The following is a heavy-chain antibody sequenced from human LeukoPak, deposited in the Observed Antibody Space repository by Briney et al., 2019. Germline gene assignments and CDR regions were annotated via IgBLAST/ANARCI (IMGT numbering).Heavy chain of an antibody. Sequence: GGPLRLSCAASGFTFSSYGMHWVRQAPGKGLEWVSGIGGSGTRTYYADSVKGRFTISRDNSKNTLYLQTNSLRDEDTAVYYCAKDSHWILFDDWGQGTLVTVSS. CDR3: AKDSHWILFDD. CDR1: GFTFSSYG. J-gene: IGHJ4*02. D-gene: IGHD2-2*03. CDR2: IGGSGTRT. V-gene: IGHV3-23*01.